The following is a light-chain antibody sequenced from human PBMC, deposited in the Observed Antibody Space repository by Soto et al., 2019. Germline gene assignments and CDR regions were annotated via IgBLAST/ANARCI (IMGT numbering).Light chain of an antibody. Sequence: DIQMTQSPSSLSASVGDKVTITCQASQDISKYLNWYQQKPGAAPQLLIYDESNLETGVPSRFSGSGSGTDFTFTISSLQPEDIATYYCQQYDNFPLTFGGGTKVEIK. CDR3: QQYDNFPLT. J-gene: IGKJ4*01. V-gene: IGKV1-33*01. CDR1: QDISKY. CDR2: DES.